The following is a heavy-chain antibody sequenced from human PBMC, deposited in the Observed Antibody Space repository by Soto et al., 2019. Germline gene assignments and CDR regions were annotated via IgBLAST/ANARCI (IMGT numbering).Heavy chain of an antibody. D-gene: IGHD2-2*01. J-gene: IGHJ6*02. CDR2: ISYDGSNK. V-gene: IGHV3-30*18. CDR1: GFTFSSYG. CDR3: AKELSSEYQLLYYYYYYGMDV. Sequence: QVQLVASGGGVVQPGRSLRLSCAASGFTFSSYGMHWVRQAPGKGLEWVAVISYDGSNKYYADSVKGRFTISRDNSKNTLYLQMNSLRAEDTAVYYCAKELSSEYQLLYYYYYYGMDVWGQGTTVTVSS.